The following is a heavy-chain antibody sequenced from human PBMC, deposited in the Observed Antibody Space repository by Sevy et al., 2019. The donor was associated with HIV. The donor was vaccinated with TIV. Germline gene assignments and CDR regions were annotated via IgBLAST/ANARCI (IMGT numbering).Heavy chain of an antibody. Sequence: ASVKDSCKASGGTFSSYAISWVRQAPGQGLEWMGGIIPIFGTANYAQKFQGRVTITADESTSTAYMELSSLRSEDTAVYYCARSIFYDSSGRDLYYFDYWGQGTLVTVSS. CDR3: ARSIFYDSSGRDLYYFDY. V-gene: IGHV1-69*13. D-gene: IGHD3-22*01. CDR1: GGTFSSYA. CDR2: IIPIFGTA. J-gene: IGHJ4*02.